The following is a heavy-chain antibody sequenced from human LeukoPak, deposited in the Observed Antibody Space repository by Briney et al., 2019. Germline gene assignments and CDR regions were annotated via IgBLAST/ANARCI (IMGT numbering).Heavy chain of an antibody. CDR1: GFTFSSYA. CDR2: IRYDGSNK. Sequence: PGGSLRLSCVASGFTFSSYAMHWVRQAPGKGLEWVAFIRYDGSNKYYADSVKGRFTISRDNSKNTLYLQMNSLRAEDTAVYYCAKGMYYYDSSGYSKLDYWGQGTLVTVSS. D-gene: IGHD3-22*01. J-gene: IGHJ4*02. V-gene: IGHV3-30*02. CDR3: AKGMYYYDSSGYSKLDY.